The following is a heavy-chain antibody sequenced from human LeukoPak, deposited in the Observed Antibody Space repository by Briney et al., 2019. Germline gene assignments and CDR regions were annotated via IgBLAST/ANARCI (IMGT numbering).Heavy chain of an antibody. V-gene: IGHV4-34*01. Sequence: SSETLSLTCAVYGGSFSGYYWSWIRQPPGKGMEWIGEINHSGSTNYNPSLKSRVTISVDTSKNQFSLKLSSVTAADTAVYYCARGLRLRYFDWSRQAYYYYGMDVWGQGTTVTVSS. J-gene: IGHJ6*02. CDR2: INHSGST. D-gene: IGHD3-9*01. CDR1: GGSFSGYY. CDR3: ARGLRLRYFDWSRQAYYYYGMDV.